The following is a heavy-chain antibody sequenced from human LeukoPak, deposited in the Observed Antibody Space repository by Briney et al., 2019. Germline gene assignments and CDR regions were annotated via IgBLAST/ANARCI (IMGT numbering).Heavy chain of an antibody. CDR1: GFTFDTYT. CDR2: ISSRSGYI. D-gene: IGHD3/OR15-3a*01. Sequence: GGSLRLSCVASGFTFDTYTMNWVRQAPGKGLEWVSSISSRSGYIHYADTVKGRFIISRDNAKNSLSLQMNSLRAEDTAVYYCARVRTAYYPDYWGQGTLVTVSS. J-gene: IGHJ4*02. CDR3: ARVRTAYYPDY. V-gene: IGHV3-21*01.